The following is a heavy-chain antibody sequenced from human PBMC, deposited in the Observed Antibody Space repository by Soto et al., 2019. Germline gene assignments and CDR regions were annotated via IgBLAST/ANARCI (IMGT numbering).Heavy chain of an antibody. Sequence: SETLSLTCVVSGDSISTVNCWSLVRQSPGKGLEWIGEIYHSGSTSYNPSLKSRVTMSVDKSKNQFSLQLTSVTAADTAVYYCATFSGFFTISPFDAWGQGILVTVSS. D-gene: IGHD2-8*01. CDR2: IYHSGST. V-gene: IGHV4-4*02. CDR3: ATFSGFFTISPFDA. J-gene: IGHJ5*02. CDR1: GDSISTVNC.